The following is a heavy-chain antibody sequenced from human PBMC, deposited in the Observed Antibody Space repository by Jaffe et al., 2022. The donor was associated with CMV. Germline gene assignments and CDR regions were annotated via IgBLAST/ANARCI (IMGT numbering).Heavy chain of an antibody. CDR2: IDWDDDK. V-gene: IGHV2-70*15. Sequence: QVTLRESGPALVKPTQTLTLTCTFSGFSLSTSGMCVSWIRQPPGKALEWLARIDWDDDKYYSTSLKTRLTISKDTSKNQVVLTMTNMDPVDTATYYCARIPPLYDSSGHENAFDIWGQGTMVTVSS. D-gene: IGHD3-22*01. J-gene: IGHJ3*02. CDR1: GFSLSTSGMC. CDR3: ARIPPLYDSSGHENAFDI.